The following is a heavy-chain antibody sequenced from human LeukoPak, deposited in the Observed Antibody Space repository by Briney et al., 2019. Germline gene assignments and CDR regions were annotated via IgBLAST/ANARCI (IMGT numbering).Heavy chain of an antibody. D-gene: IGHD3-22*01. CDR1: GFTFDDYG. CDR3: ARDSSGYYLNFDY. Sequence: GGSLRLSCAASGFTFDDYGMSWVRQAPGKGLEWVSSISSSSSYIYYADSVKGRFTISRDNAKNSLYLQMNSLRAEDTAVYYCARDSSGYYLNFDYWGQGTLVTVSS. V-gene: IGHV3-21*01. J-gene: IGHJ4*02. CDR2: ISSSSSYI.